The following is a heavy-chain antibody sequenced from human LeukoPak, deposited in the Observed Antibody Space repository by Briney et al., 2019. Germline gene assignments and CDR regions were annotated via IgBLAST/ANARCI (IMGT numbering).Heavy chain of an antibody. CDR2: IIPIFGTA. J-gene: IGHJ4*02. D-gene: IGHD6-13*01. V-gene: IGHV1-69*05. CDR3: ARLIAAAGADFDY. Sequence: SVKVSCKASGGTFSSYAISWVRQAPGQGLEWMGGIIPIFGTANYAQKFQGRVTITTDESTSTAYMELSSLRSEDTAVYYCARLIAAAGADFDYWGQGTPVTVSS. CDR1: GGTFSSYA.